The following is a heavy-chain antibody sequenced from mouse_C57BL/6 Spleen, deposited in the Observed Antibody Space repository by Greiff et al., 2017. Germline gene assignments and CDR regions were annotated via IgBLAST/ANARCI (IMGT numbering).Heavy chain of an antibody. Sequence: QVQLQQSGAELVKPGASVKLSCKASGYTFTSYWMQWVKQRPGQGLEWIGEIDPSDSYTNYNQKFKGKATLTVDTSSSTAYMQLSSLTSEDSAVYYCARAQARDYAMDYWGQGTSVTVSS. CDR1: GYTFTSYW. CDR3: ARAQARDYAMDY. J-gene: IGHJ4*01. D-gene: IGHD3-2*02. V-gene: IGHV1-50*01. CDR2: IDPSDSYT.